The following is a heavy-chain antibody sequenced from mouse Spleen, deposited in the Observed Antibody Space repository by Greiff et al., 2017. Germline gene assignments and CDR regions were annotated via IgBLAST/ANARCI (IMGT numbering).Heavy chain of an antibody. D-gene: IGHD2-3*01. CDR2: INPSTGGT. CDR3: ARDGPYYFDY. V-gene: IGHV1-42*01. Sequence: EVQLQQSGPELVKPGASVKISCKASGYSFTGYYMNWVKQSPEKSLEWIGEINPSTGGTTYNQKFKAKATLTVDKSSSTAYMQLKSLTSEDSAVYYCARDGPYYFDYWGQGTTLTVSS. CDR1: GYSFTGYY. J-gene: IGHJ2*01.